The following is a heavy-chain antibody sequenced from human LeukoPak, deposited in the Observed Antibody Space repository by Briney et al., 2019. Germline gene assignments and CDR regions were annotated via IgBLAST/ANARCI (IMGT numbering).Heavy chain of an antibody. CDR2: IWYDGSKK. CDR3: ARAHSSSSTFDL. J-gene: IGHJ4*02. Sequence: GGSLRLSCAAPGFTFRDYGMHWVRQAPGQGLEGVALIWYDGSKKYYAESVKGRFTISRDNTKNTLYLQLNRLRADDTAVYYCARAHSSSSTFDLWGQGTLVTVSS. D-gene: IGHD6-6*01. CDR1: GFTFRDYG. V-gene: IGHV3-33*01.